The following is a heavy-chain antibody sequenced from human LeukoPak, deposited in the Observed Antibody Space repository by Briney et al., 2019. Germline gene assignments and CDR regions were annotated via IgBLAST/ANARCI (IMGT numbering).Heavy chain of an antibody. D-gene: IGHD3-10*01. CDR1: GGTFSSYA. CDR3: ARDRVLLWFGVPIDAFDI. CDR2: IIPIVGIA. J-gene: IGHJ3*02. Sequence: GASVKVSCKASGGTFSSYAISWVRQAPGQGLEWMGRIIPIVGIANYTQKFQGRVTITADKSTSTAYMELSSLRSEDTAVYYCARDRVLLWFGVPIDAFDIWGQGTMVTVSS. V-gene: IGHV1-69*04.